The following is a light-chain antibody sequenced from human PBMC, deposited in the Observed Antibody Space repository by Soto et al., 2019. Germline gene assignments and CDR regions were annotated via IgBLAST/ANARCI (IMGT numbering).Light chain of an antibody. CDR3: QQYNNWPRT. V-gene: IGKV3-15*01. CDR2: GAS. J-gene: IGKJ1*01. CDR1: QSVSNN. Sequence: VMTQSQTTLSESPGERTTLSCRASQSVSNNLAWYQQKPGQAPRLLIYGASTRATGIPARFSGSGSGTEFTLTISSLQSEDFANYFCQQYNNWPRTFGQGTKVDI.